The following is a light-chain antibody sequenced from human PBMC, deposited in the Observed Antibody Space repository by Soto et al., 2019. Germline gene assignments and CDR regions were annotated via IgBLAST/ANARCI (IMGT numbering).Light chain of an antibody. CDR2: DVS. CDR3: SSYAGAHIV. Sequence: QSALTQPPSASGSPGQSVTISCTGTSSDVGGYNYVSWYQQHPGKAPKLMIYDVSQRPSGVPDRFSGSTSGNTASLTVSGLQAEDEADYYCSSYAGAHIVFGTGTKLTVL. CDR1: SSDVGGYNY. J-gene: IGLJ1*01. V-gene: IGLV2-8*01.